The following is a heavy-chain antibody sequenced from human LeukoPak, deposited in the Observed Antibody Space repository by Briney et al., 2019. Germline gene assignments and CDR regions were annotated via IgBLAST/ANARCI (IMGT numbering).Heavy chain of an antibody. CDR1: GFTFSSHG. CDR2: ISPSGDIL. V-gene: IGHV3-23*01. D-gene: IGHD6-13*01. CDR3: AREDASSWDY. Sequence: PGGSLRLSCAASGFTFSSHGMNWVRQAPGKGLEWVSGISPSGDILYYADSVKGQFTISRDNSKNTVYLQMNSLRAEDTAVYYCAREDASSWDYWGQGTLVTVSS. J-gene: IGHJ4*02.